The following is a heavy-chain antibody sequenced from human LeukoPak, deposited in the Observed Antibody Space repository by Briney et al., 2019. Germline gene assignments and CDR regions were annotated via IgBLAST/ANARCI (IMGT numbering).Heavy chain of an antibody. CDR3: AREGHNWNYDYFDS. J-gene: IGHJ4*02. Sequence: SQTLSLTCAIFGDSFSSNSAAWNWIRQSPSRGLEWLGRTYYRSKWYNDYAVSMRSRITISPDTSRNQFSLQMSSVTPEDTSVYYCAREGHNWNYDYFDSWGQGILVTVSS. V-gene: IGHV6-1*01. CDR1: GDSFSSNSAA. D-gene: IGHD1-7*01. CDR2: TYYRSKWYN.